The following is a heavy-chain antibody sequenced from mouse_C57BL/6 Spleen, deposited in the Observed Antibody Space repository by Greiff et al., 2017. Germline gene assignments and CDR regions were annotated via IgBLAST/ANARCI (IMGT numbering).Heavy chain of an antibody. CDR2: INPNNGGT. D-gene: IGHD1-1*01. V-gene: IGHV1-26*01. CDR1: GYTFTDYY. Sequence: VQLQQSGPELVKPGASVKISCKASGYTFTDYYMNWVKQSHGKSLEWIGDINPNNGGTSYNQKFKGKATLTVDKSSSTAYMELRSLTSEDSAVYYCAREENYYGSSRYFDVWGTGTTVTVSS. CDR3: AREENYYGSSRYFDV. J-gene: IGHJ1*03.